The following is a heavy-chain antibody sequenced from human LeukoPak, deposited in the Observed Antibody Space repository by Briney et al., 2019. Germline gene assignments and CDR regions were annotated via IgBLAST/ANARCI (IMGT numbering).Heavy chain of an antibody. Sequence: PSDTLSLTCAVSGYSISISNWWGWIRQPPGKGLEWIGYIYYSGSTYYNPSLKSRVTMSVDTSKNQFSLKLSSVTAVDTAVYYCARMPGDYSNYVGLFDYWGQGTLVTVSS. CDR2: IYYSGST. V-gene: IGHV4-28*01. CDR1: GYSISISNW. CDR3: ARMPGDYSNYVGLFDY. D-gene: IGHD4-4*01. J-gene: IGHJ4*02.